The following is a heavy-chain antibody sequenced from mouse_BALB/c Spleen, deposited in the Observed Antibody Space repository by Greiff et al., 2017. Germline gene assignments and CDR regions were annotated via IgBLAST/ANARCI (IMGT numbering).Heavy chain of an antibody. CDR1: GFTFSSFG. V-gene: IGHV5-17*02. D-gene: IGHD1-1*01. J-gene: IGHJ2*01. CDR3: ARSGYYGSSYLDY. CDR2: ISSGSSTI. Sequence: EVKLVESGGGLVQPGGSRKLSCAASGFTFSSFGMHWVRQAPEKGLEWVAYISSGSSTIYYADTVKGRFTISRDNPKNTLFLQMTSLRSEDTAMYYCARSGYYGSSYLDYWGKGTTLTVSS.